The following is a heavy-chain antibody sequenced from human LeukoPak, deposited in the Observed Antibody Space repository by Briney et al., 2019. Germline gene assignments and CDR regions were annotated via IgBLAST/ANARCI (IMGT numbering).Heavy chain of an antibody. CDR2: IWYGGSNK. D-gene: IGHD6-6*01. Sequence: GRSLRLSCAASGFTFSSYGMHWVRQAPGKGLEWVAVIWYGGSNKYYADSVKGRFTISRDNSKNTLYLQMNSLRAEDTAVYYCAKGRIEYSSSSEDFDYWGQGTLVTVSS. CDR3: AKGRIEYSSSSEDFDY. CDR1: GFTFSSYG. V-gene: IGHV3-30*18. J-gene: IGHJ4*02.